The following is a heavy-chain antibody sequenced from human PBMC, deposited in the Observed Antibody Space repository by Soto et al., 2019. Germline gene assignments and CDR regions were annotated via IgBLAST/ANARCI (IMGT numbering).Heavy chain of an antibody. D-gene: IGHD2-21*01. J-gene: IGHJ4*02. CDR3: ARNGGNYWADF. CDR2: IWYDGSNK. Sequence: PGGSLRLSCAASGFTFSNYGIHWVRQAPGKGLEWVAIIWYDGSNKYYADSVKGRFTISRDNSKNTVYLQMNSLSLEDTAVYYCARNGGNYWADFWGQGTPVTVS. V-gene: IGHV3-33*01. CDR1: GFTFSNYG.